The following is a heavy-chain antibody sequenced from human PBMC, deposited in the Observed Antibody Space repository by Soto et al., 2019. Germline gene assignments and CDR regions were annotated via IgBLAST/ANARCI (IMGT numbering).Heavy chain of an antibody. J-gene: IGHJ4*01. CDR2: IYHSGST. CDR3: ARADMGGSSWPFDY. V-gene: IGHV4-4*02. CDR1: GGSISSSNW. D-gene: IGHD6-13*01. Sequence: QVQLQESGPGLVKPSGTLSLTCAVSGGSISSSNWWSWVRQPPGKGLEWIGEIYHSGSTNYNPSLKSRFTISVDKSTNRFSLQLNSVTAADTAVYYCARADMGGSSWPFDYWGHGTLVTVSA.